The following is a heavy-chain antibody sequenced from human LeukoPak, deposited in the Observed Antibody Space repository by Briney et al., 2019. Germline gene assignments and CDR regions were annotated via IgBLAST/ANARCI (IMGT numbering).Heavy chain of an antibody. CDR3: AKGLSGRGYSYGIYYYYGMDV. Sequence: GGSLRLSCAASGFTFSSYAMSWVRQAPGKGLEWVSAISGSGGSTYYADSVKGRFTISGDNSQNTLYLQMNSLRAEDTAVYYCAKGLSGRGYSYGIYYYYGMDVWGKGTTVTVSS. CDR1: GFTFSSYA. J-gene: IGHJ6*04. CDR2: ISGSGGST. D-gene: IGHD5-18*01. V-gene: IGHV3-23*01.